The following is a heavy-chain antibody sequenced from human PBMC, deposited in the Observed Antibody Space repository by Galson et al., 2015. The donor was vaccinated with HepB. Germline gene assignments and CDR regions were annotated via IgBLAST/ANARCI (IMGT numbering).Heavy chain of an antibody. J-gene: IGHJ6*02. V-gene: IGHV3-21*01. CDR1: GFTFSSHF. CDR3: ARVYDGDDAGEDYGMDV. Sequence: SLRLSCAGSGFTFSSHFMNWVRQAPGKGLEWVAYISATSRGIYYADSVKGRFSISRDNGKNSLYLQMNSLRAEDTAVYYCARVYDGDDAGEDYGMDVWGPGATVTVSS. D-gene: IGHD4-17*01. CDR2: ISATSRGI.